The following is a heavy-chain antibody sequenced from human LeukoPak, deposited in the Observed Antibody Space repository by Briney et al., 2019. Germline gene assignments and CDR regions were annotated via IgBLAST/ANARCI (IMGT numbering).Heavy chain of an antibody. D-gene: IGHD5-18*01. CDR1: GGTFSSYA. CDR3: ARLEGYSYGIDY. J-gene: IGHJ4*02. CDR2: IIPILGIA. Sequence: ASVKVSCKASGGTFSSYAISWVRQAPGQGFEWMGRIIPILGIANYAQKFQGRVTITADKSTSTAYMELSSLRSEDTAVYYCARLEGYSYGIDYWGQGTLVTVSS. V-gene: IGHV1-69*04.